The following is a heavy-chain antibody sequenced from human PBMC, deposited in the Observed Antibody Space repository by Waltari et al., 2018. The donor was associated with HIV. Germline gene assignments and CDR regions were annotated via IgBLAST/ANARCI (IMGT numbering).Heavy chain of an antibody. CDR2: IASRSGNT. J-gene: IGHJ4*02. V-gene: IGHV3-48*02. CDR3: AREGGSNYDRPFDY. CDR1: GFPFSRFG. D-gene: IGHD3-3*01. Sequence: EVQVAASGGDLVRPVGSLRLSCVGSGFPFSRFGMNWIRQAPGKGLEWISYIASRSGNTYYADSVRARFITSRDNDKNSVFLQMNDLRDEDTAIYYCAREGGSNYDRPFDYWGQGTLVTVSS.